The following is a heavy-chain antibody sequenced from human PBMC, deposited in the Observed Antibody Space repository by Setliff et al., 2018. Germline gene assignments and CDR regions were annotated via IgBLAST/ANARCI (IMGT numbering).Heavy chain of an antibody. CDR3: ARFGGSCSSSSCYASDL. D-gene: IGHD2-2*01. V-gene: IGHV1-18*01. CDR2: IITNTGKT. Sequence: ASVQVSCKASGYTFTNYGFTWVRQAPGQGLEWMGMIITNTGKTSYPKKFQGRVTMTTDTYTGTGYMELRSLTSDDTAVYFCARFGGSCSSSSCYASDLWGQGTMVTVSS. CDR1: GYTFTNYG. J-gene: IGHJ3*01.